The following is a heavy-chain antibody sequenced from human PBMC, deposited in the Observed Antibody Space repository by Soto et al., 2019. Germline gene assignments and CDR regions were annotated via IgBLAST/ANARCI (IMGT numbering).Heavy chain of an antibody. CDR2: IWFDGSNK. Sequence: QEQLVESGGGVVQPGRSLRLSCAASGSIFFGYGMHWVRQAPGKGLEWVAVIWFDGSNKYYADSVKGRFTISRDNSKNMLYMQMDSLRAEDRAVDYGACDGIGGSAFRGFCDYWGQGTLVTVSS. V-gene: IGHV3-33*01. J-gene: IGHJ4*02. D-gene: IGHD2-15*01. CDR1: GSIFFGYG. CDR3: ACDGIGGSAFRGFCDY.